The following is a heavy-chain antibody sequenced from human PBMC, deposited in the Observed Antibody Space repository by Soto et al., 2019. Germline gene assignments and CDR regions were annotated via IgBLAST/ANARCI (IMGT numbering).Heavy chain of an antibody. V-gene: IGHV4-39*01. CDR1: GCTIRISSYF. Sequence: SDPLSPTYTGSGCTIRISSYFGCWSRQPPGQGLEWIGSIYYSGSTYYNPSLKSRVTISVDTSKNQFSLKLSSVTAADTAVYYCARHVGTIFGVIIINYYGLDVWGQGTTVS. CDR3: ARHVGTIFGVIIINYYGLDV. J-gene: IGHJ6*02. CDR2: IYYSGST. D-gene: IGHD3-3*01.